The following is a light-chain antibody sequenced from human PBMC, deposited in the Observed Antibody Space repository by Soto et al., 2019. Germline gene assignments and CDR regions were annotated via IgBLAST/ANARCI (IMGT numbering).Light chain of an antibody. V-gene: IGKV1-5*01. CDR2: DAS. Sequence: DIQMTQSPSTLSASVGDTVTVTCRASQSISTYLAWYQQKPGKAPKLLIHDASSLESGVPPRFSGSGSGTEFTLTISSLQPDDFATYYCQQYDSYSMFGQGTKVDIK. CDR1: QSISTY. CDR3: QQYDSYSM. J-gene: IGKJ1*01.